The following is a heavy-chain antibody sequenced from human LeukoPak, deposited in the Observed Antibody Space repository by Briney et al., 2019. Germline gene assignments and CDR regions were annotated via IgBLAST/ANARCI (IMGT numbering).Heavy chain of an antibody. J-gene: IGHJ1*01. CDR1: GGPITVYH. D-gene: IGHD6-13*01. Sequence: MSSETLSLTCSVSGGPITVYHWIWIRQPPGKGLEFIGYIHYTGSTNYNSSLTSRISISTDTSKNQFSLKMTSVTAADTAVYYCATLPPGSWPPEYFQHWGQGTLVTVSS. CDR2: IHYTGST. CDR3: ATLPPGSWPPEYFQH. V-gene: IGHV4-59*01.